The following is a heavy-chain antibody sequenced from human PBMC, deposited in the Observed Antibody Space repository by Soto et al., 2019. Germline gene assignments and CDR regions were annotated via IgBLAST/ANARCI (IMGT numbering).Heavy chain of an antibody. CDR1: GGSISSYY. CDR2: IYDSGST. Sequence: PSETLCLTCTVSGGSISSYYWSWIRQPPGKGLEWIGYIYDSGSTNYNPSLKSRVTISVDTSKNQFSLKLSSVTAADTAVYYCLMGTTHDGFDYWGQGTLVTVSS. J-gene: IGHJ4*02. D-gene: IGHD1-26*01. CDR3: LMGTTHDGFDY. V-gene: IGHV4-59*01.